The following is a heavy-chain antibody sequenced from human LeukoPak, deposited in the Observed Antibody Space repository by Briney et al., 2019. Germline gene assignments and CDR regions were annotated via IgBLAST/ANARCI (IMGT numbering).Heavy chain of an antibody. J-gene: IGHJ4*02. Sequence: PSETLSLTCTGSGVSVSGYYWSWIRHSPGRELEWIGYIFYCGTTLYSPSLKTRVTMSVDTSENQFSLKLTSVTAADTAVYYCARHDVVPVIRRGFDFWGRGILVSVSS. D-gene: IGHD2-21*02. V-gene: IGHV4-59*08. CDR1: GVSVSGYY. CDR3: ARHDVVPVIRRGFDF. CDR2: IFYCGTT.